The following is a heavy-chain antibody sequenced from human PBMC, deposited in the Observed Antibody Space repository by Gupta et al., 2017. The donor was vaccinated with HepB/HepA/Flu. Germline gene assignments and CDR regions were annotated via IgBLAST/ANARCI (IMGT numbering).Heavy chain of an antibody. Sequence: EVQLVESGGGLVKPGGSLRLSCAASGFTFSSYSMNWVRQAPGKGLEWVSSISSSSSYIYYADSVKGRFTISRDNAKNSLYLQMNSLRAEDTAVYYCARESTYCSSTSCYTGPLDYWGQGTLVTVSS. CDR1: GFTFSSYS. J-gene: IGHJ4*02. CDR2: ISSSSSYI. V-gene: IGHV3-21*01. D-gene: IGHD2-2*02. CDR3: ARESTYCSSTSCYTGPLDY.